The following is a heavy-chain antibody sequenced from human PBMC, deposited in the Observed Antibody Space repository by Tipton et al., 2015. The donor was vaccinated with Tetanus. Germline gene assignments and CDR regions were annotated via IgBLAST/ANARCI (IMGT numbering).Heavy chain of an antibody. CDR2: INHSGST. V-gene: IGHV4-34*01. CDR1: GGSFSGYY. CDR3: ARGYYYLGNDAFDI. Sequence: TLSLTCAVYGGSFSGYYWSWIRQPPGKGLEWIGEINHSGSTNYNPSLKSRVTISVDTSKNQFSLKLSSVTAADTAVYYCARGYYYLGNDAFDIWGQGTMVTVSS. J-gene: IGHJ3*02. D-gene: IGHD3-10*01.